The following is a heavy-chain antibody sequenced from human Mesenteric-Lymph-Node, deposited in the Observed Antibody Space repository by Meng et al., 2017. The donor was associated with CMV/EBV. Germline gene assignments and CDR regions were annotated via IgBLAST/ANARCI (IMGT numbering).Heavy chain of an antibody. CDR3: ARVGPITMGAFDI. V-gene: IGHV4-39*07. J-gene: IGHJ3*02. CDR2: INYSGTT. D-gene: IGHD3-10*01. Sequence: SETLSLTCTVSGGSISSSSYYWAWIRQPPGKGLEWIGNINYSGTTFSNPSLKSRVIISLDTSKNQFSLRLSSVTAADTAVYYCARVGPITMGAFDIWGQGTMVTVSS. CDR1: GGSISSSSYY.